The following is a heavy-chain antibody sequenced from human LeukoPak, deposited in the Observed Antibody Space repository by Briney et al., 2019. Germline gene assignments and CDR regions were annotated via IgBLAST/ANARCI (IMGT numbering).Heavy chain of an antibody. CDR3: ASSGDYYYGSGSYYNYYYYGMDV. J-gene: IGHJ6*02. D-gene: IGHD3-10*01. V-gene: IGHV4-34*01. Sequence: PSETLSLTCAVYGGSFSGYYWSWIIHPPGKGLEWVGDINHSGSTNYNPSLKSRVTISVATSKNQFSLKLSSVTAADTAVYYCASSGDYYYGSGSYYNYYYYGMDVWGQGTTVTVSS. CDR2: INHSGST. CDR1: GGSFSGYY.